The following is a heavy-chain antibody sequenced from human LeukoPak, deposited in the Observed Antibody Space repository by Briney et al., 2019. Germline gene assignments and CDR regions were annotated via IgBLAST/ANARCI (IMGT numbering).Heavy chain of an antibody. V-gene: IGHV1-18*01. CDR2: ISAYNGNT. Sequence: ASVKVSCKASGYMLTTYGISWVRQAPGQGLEWMGWISAYNGNTNYAQKLQGRVTMTTDTSTSTAYMELRSLRSDDTAVYYCASLRERSYYARGFDYWGQGTLVTVSS. D-gene: IGHD1-26*01. CDR3: ASLRERSYYARGFDY. CDR1: GYMLTTYG. J-gene: IGHJ4*02.